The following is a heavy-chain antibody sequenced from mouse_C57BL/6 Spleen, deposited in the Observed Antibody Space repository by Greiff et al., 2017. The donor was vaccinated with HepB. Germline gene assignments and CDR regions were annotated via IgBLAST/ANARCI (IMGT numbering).Heavy chain of an antibody. CDR3: TRSGEGRVTGFDV. V-gene: IGHV1-15*01. D-gene: IGHD3-1*01. CDR1: GYTFTDYE. CDR2: IDPETGGT. J-gene: IGHJ1*03. Sequence: QVQLQQSGAELVRPGASVTLSCKASGYTFTDYEMHWVKQTPVHGLEWIGAIDPETGGTAYNQKFKGKAILTADKSSSTAYMELRSLTSEDSAVYYCTRSGEGRVTGFDVWGTGTTVTVSS.